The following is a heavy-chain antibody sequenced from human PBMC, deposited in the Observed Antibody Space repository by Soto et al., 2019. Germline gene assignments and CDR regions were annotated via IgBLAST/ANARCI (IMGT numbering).Heavy chain of an antibody. J-gene: IGHJ4*02. CDR2: FDPEDGET. D-gene: IGHD3-3*01. CDR1: GYTLTELS. CDR3: ATGPREWLWAPFDY. V-gene: IGHV1-24*01. Sequence: KIRVASVKVSCKVSGYTLTELSMHWVRQAPGKGLEWMGGFDPEDGETIYAQKFQGRVTMTEDTSTDTAYMELSSLRSEDTAVYYCATGPREWLWAPFDYWGQGTLVTVSS.